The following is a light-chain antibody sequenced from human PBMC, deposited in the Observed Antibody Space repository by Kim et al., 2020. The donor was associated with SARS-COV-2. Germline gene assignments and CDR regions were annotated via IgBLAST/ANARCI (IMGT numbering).Light chain of an antibody. J-gene: IGLJ3*02. CDR2: RNN. V-gene: IGLV10-54*04. CDR1: SNNVGDQG. Sequence: RQTATLTCTGNSNNVGDQGAAWLQQLQGHPHNLLSYRNNNRPSGISEKFSASRSGNTASLTITGLLPEDGADYYCSAWDSSLSAWVFGGGTQLTVL. CDR3: SAWDSSLSAWV.